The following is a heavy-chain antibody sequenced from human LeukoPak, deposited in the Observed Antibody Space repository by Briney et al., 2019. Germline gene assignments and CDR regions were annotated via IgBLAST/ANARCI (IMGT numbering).Heavy chain of an antibody. V-gene: IGHV4-38-2*01. CDR1: GYSISSGYY. CDR2: IYHSGST. CDR3: ARQTPVYCTNGVCYYWYFDL. D-gene: IGHD2-8*01. Sequence: SETLSLTCAVSGYSISSGYYWGWIRQPPGKGLEWIGSIYHSGSTYYNPSLKSRVTISVGTSKNQFSMKLSSVTAADTAVYYCARQTPVYCTNGVCYYWYFDLWGRGTLVTVSS. J-gene: IGHJ2*01.